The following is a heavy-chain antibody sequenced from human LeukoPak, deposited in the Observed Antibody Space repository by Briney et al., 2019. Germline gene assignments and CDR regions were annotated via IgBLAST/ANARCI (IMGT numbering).Heavy chain of an antibody. D-gene: IGHD3-22*01. CDR1: GFSFGDYW. CDR3: TRYLNHDCSG. J-gene: IGHJ4*02. CDR2: IKFDGSEI. V-gene: IGHV3-7*01. Sequence: PGGSLRLSCAASGFSFGDYWMPWVRQAPGKGLECVGNIKFDGSEIYYRDSVRGRFTISRDNAKNSLYLQMNSLRVEDTGVYYCTRYLNHDCSGWGQGTLVTVS.